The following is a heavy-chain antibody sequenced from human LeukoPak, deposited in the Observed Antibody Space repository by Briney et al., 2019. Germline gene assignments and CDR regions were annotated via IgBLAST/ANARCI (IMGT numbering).Heavy chain of an antibody. CDR3: AKRGARQQLESYYYYYMDV. CDR2: ISGIGGGT. D-gene: IGHD6-13*01. Sequence: GGSLRLSCAASGFTFSIYAMNWVRQAPGKGLEWVSSISGIGGGTNYADSVKGRFTISRDNSQNTLYLQMNSLRVEDTAVYYCAKRGARQQLESYYYYYMDVWGKGTTVTVSS. V-gene: IGHV3-23*01. J-gene: IGHJ6*03. CDR1: GFTFSIYA.